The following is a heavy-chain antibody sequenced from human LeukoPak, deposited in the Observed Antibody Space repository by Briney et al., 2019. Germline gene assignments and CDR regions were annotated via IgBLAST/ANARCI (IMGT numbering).Heavy chain of an antibody. CDR3: ARGYKDHYYYYMDV. J-gene: IGHJ6*03. D-gene: IGHD1-14*01. CDR1: GGSFSGYY. V-gene: IGHV4-34*01. Sequence: PSETLSLTCAVYGGSFSGYYWSLIRQPPGKGLEWIGEINHSGSTNYNPSLKSRVTISVDTSKNQFSLKLSSVTAADTAVYYCARGYKDHYYYYMDVWGKGTTVTVSS. CDR2: INHSGST.